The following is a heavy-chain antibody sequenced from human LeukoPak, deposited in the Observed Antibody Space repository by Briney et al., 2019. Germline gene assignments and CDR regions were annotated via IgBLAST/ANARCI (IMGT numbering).Heavy chain of an antibody. D-gene: IGHD3-10*01. V-gene: IGHV1-18*01. Sequence: GASVKVSCKASGYTFTSYGISWVRQAPGQGLEWMGWISAYNGNTNYAQKLQGRVTITRNTSISTAYMELSSLRSEDTAVYYCAREGAITMVRGVPHYFDYWGQGTLVTVSS. J-gene: IGHJ4*02. CDR2: ISAYNGNT. CDR1: GYTFTSYG. CDR3: AREGAITMVRGVPHYFDY.